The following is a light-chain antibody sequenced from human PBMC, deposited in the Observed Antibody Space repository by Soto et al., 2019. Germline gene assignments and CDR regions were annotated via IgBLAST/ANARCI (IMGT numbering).Light chain of an antibody. CDR1: SSYVGSYNR. J-gene: IGLJ1*01. V-gene: IGLV2-18*02. CDR2: EVS. CDR3: SSHTSSSTYV. Sequence: QSVLTQPPSVSGSPGQSVTISCTGTSSYVGSYNRVSWYQQPPGTAPKLLIYEVSNRPSGVPDRFSGSKSGNTASLTISGLQAEDEADYYCSSHTSSSTYVFGSGTKVTVL.